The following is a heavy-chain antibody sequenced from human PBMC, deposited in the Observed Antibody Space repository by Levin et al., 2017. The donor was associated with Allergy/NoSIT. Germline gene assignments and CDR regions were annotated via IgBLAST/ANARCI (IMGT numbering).Heavy chain of an antibody. CDR2: ISYDGSNK. CDR3: AKFDSGSYHVGY. Sequence: GESLKISCAASGFTFSSYGMHWVRQAPGKGLEWVAVISYDGSNKYYADSVKGRFTISRDNSKNTLYLQMNSLRAEDTAVYYCAKFDSGSYHVGYWGQGTLVTVSS. CDR1: GFTFSSYG. D-gene: IGHD1-26*01. V-gene: IGHV3-30*18. J-gene: IGHJ4*02.